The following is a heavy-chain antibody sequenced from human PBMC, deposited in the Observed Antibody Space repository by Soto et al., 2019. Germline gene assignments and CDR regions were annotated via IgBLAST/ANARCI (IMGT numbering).Heavy chain of an antibody. V-gene: IGHV1-69*08. D-gene: IGHD3-10*01. CDR2: IIPILGIA. Sequence: QVQLVQSGAEVKKPGSSVKVSCKASGGTFNSYTISWVRQAPGQGLEWMGRIIPILGIANYAQKFQGRVTITADKSTSTAYMELSSLRSEDTAVYYCARDASDRVTMVRTLDYWGQGTLVTVSS. J-gene: IGHJ4*02. CDR3: ARDASDRVTMVRTLDY. CDR1: GGTFNSYT.